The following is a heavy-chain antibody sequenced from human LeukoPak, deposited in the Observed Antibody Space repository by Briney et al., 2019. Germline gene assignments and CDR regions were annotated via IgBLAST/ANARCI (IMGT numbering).Heavy chain of an antibody. CDR1: GGSISSSSYY. Sequence: PSETLSLTCTVSGGSISSSSYYWGWIRQPPGKGLEWIGSVYYSGSTNYNPSLKSRVTISVDTSKNQFSLKLSSVTAADTAVYYCARGRVAVAGTLFDYWGQGTLVTVSS. J-gene: IGHJ4*02. CDR3: ARGRVAVAGTLFDY. V-gene: IGHV4-39*07. D-gene: IGHD6-19*01. CDR2: VYYSGST.